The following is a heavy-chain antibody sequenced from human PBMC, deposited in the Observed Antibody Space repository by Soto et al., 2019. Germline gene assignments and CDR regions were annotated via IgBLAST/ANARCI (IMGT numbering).Heavy chain of an antibody. CDR3: ARLSNYDYYYMDV. D-gene: IGHD6-6*01. V-gene: IGHV5-51*01. CDR2: IYPGDSDT. J-gene: IGHJ6*03. CDR1: GYSFTSYW. Sequence: GECLKISCKGSGYSFTSYWFGWVRQMPGKGLEWMGIIYPGDSDTRYSPSFQGQVTISADKSISTAYLQWSSLKTSDTVMYYCARLSNYDYYYMDVWCKGTTVTVSS.